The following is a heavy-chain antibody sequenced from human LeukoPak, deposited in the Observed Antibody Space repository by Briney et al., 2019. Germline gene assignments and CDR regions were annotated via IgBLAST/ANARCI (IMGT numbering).Heavy chain of an antibody. D-gene: IGHD2-21*01. CDR1: GASIRSYY. CDR3: AREASGLLLD. Sequence: PSETLSLTCTVSGASIRSYYWNWIRQFAGKELEWIGRMYSSGNTDYNPSLQGRVTMSLDTSKNQLSLKVTSVTAADRAIYYCAREASGLLLDWGQGVRSPSPQ. J-gene: IGHJ4*02. CDR2: MYSSGNT. V-gene: IGHV4-4*07.